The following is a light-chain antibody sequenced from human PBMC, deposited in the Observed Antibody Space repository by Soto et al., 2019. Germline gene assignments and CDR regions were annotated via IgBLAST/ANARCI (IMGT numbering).Light chain of an antibody. CDR1: QSLLYSSNNKNY. Sequence: DIVMTQSPDSLAVSLGERATINCKSSQSLLYSSNNKNYLAWYQRKPGQPPNLLIYLASTRESGVPDRFSGSGSATDFTLTISSLQAEDVAVYYCQQYLSIPRTFGQGTKVEIK. V-gene: IGKV4-1*01. J-gene: IGKJ1*01. CDR3: QQYLSIPRT. CDR2: LAS.